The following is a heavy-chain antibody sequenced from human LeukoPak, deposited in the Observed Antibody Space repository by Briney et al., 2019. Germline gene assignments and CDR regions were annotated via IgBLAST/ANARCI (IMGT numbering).Heavy chain of an antibody. CDR3: ARESIAVAGAPLDY. J-gene: IGHJ4*02. D-gene: IGHD6-19*01. Sequence: GGSLRLSCAASGFTFSSYEMNWVRQAPGKGLEWVSYISSGSTIYDADSVKGRFTISRDNAKNSLYLQMNSLRAEDTAVYYCARESIAVAGAPLDYWGQGTLVTVSS. CDR1: GFTFSSYE. V-gene: IGHV3-48*03. CDR2: ISSGSTI.